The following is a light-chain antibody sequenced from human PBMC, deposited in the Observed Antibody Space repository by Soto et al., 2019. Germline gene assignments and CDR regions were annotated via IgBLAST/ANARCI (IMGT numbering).Light chain of an antibody. CDR1: QTISSW. V-gene: IGKV1-5*03. CDR3: QHYNSYPVT. J-gene: IGKJ1*01. Sequence: DIQMTQSPSTLSASVGYRVTITCRSSQTISSWLAWYQQKPGKAPKLLIYKASSLESGVPSRFSGSGSGTEFTLTTSSLQHDDFATYYCQHYNSYPVTFGQGTKVDIK. CDR2: KAS.